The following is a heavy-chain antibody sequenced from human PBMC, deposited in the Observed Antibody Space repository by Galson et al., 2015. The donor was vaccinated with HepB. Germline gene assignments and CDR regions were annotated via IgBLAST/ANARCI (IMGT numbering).Heavy chain of an antibody. CDR1: GGSFSGYY. J-gene: IGHJ6*03. CDR3: AREGGGLYQTAWYYYYYYMDV. CDR2: INHSGST. Sequence: ETLSLTCAVYGGSFSGYYWSWIRQPPGKGLEWVGEINHSGSTNYNPSLKSRVTISVDKSKNQFSLKLSSVTAADTAVYYCAREGGGLYQTAWYYYYYYMDVWGKGTTVTVSS. D-gene: IGHD2-2*01. V-gene: IGHV4-34*01.